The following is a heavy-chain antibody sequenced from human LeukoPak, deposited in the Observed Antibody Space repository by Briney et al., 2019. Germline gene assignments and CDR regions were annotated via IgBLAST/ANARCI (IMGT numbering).Heavy chain of an antibody. D-gene: IGHD6-19*01. Sequence: SETLSLTCAVYGGSFSGYYWSWIRQPPGKGLEWIGEINHSGSTNYNPSLKSRVTISVDTSKNQFSLKLSSVTAADTAVYYCNIAAVGSGWYDYWGQGTLVTVSS. CDR3: NIAAVGSGWYDY. CDR2: INHSGST. V-gene: IGHV4-34*01. J-gene: IGHJ4*02. CDR1: GGSFSGYY.